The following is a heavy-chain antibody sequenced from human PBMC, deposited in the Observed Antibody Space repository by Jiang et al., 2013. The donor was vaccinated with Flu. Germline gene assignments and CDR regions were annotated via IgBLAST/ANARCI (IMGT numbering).Heavy chain of an antibody. D-gene: IGHD6-19*01. CDR2: IWYDGSNK. V-gene: IGHV3-33*01. CDR3: ARDRSAVAGTGAFDY. Sequence: VQLVESGGGVVQPGGSLRLSCAASGFTFSSHGMHWVRQAPGKGLEWVAVIWYDGSNKFYADSVKGRFTISRDNSKNTLYLQMNSLRAEETGVYYCARDRSAVAGTGAFDYWGQGTLVASPQ. CDR1: GFTFSSHG. J-gene: IGHJ4*02.